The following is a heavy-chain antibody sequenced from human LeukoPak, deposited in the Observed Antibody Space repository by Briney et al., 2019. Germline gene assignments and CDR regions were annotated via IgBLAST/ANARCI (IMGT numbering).Heavy chain of an antibody. CDR3: ARARNFGSSDAFDI. V-gene: IGHV3-21*01. CDR2: ISIRSSSI. CDR1: GFTFSRYS. Sequence: GGSLRLSCAASGFTFSRYSMNWVRQAAGKGLEWVSSISIRSSSIYYAASLKRRFTISRDNAKNSLSLQLNSLSAEDTAVYYCARARNFGSSDAFDICGQGTTVTVSS. D-gene: IGHD3-22*01. J-gene: IGHJ3*02.